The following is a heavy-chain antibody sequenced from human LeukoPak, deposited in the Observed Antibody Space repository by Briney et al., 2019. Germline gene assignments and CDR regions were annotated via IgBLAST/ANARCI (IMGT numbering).Heavy chain of an antibody. J-gene: IGHJ4*02. CDR3: ARALGYCSGGSCYQPDY. Sequence: SETLSLTCTVSGGSVSSVSSYWSWVRQPAGKGLEWIGRIYTSGITDYNPSLKSRVTISLDTSKNQFSLNLTSVTAADTAVYYFARALGYCSGGSCYQPDYWGQGTLVTVSS. CDR1: GGSVSSVSSY. V-gene: IGHV4-61*02. D-gene: IGHD2-15*01. CDR2: IYTSGIT.